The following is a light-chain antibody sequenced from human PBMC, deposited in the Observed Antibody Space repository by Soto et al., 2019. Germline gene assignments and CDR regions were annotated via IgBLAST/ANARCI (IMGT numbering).Light chain of an antibody. CDR3: CSYTSSSRYV. V-gene: IGLV2-14*03. CDR2: GVS. Sequence: QSALTQPASVSGSPGQSITIPCTGTSSDVGGYNYVTWYQQHPDNAPKVMIYGVSNRPSGVSNRFSGSKSGNTASLTISGLQAEDEADYYCCSYTSSSRYVFGTGTKVTVL. J-gene: IGLJ1*01. CDR1: SSDVGGYNY.